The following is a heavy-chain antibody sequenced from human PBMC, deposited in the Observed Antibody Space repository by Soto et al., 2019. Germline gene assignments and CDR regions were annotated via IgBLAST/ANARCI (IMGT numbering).Heavy chain of an antibody. D-gene: IGHD3-22*01. CDR2: IYYSGST. CDR3: ARHWFRYDSSGYLFDY. V-gene: IGHV4-39*01. CDR1: GGSISSSSYY. J-gene: IGHJ4*02. Sequence: SEPLSLTCTVSGGSISSSSYYWGWIRQPPGKGLEWIGSIYYSGSTYYNPSLKSRVTISVDTSKNQFSLKLSSVTAADTAVYYCARHWFRYDSSGYLFDYWGQGTLVTVSS.